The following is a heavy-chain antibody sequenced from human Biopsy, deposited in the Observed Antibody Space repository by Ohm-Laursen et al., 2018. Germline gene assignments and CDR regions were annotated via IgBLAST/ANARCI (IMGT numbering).Heavy chain of an antibody. V-gene: IGHV4-4*07. J-gene: IGHJ3*01. D-gene: IGHD3-16*01. CDR1: GASMTGYF. CDR3: AREDEGPLRALDL. Sequence: SDTLSLTCIVSGASMTGYFWTWVRQPAGKGLEWIGHIYTIGDTTYNPSLESRVTMSLDTSKNQFSLKMTSLTAADTAVYFCAREDEGPLRALDLWGQGTMVTVSS. CDR2: IYTIGDT.